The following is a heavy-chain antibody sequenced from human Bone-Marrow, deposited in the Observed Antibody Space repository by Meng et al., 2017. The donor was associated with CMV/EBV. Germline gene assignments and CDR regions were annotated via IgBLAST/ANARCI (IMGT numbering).Heavy chain of an antibody. CDR3: APGFRSRSGSDSS. CDR2: ITHSGNT. CDR1: SAPFHCLV. Sequence: QVQGVVGGPGLVEASESLSLTCYVFSAPFHCLVRRGPRPPGKGLGWIGDITHSGNTKYNVSLKSRFTISIDTSKNQFSLKLSSVTATDTAVYYCAPGFRSRSGSDSSWGQGTLVTVSS. D-gene: IGHD1-26*01. J-gene: IGHJ4*02. V-gene: IGHV4-34*01.